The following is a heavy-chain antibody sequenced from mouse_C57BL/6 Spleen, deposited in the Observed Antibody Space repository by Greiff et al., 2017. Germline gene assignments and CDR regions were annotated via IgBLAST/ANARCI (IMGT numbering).Heavy chain of an antibody. CDR3: ARDRVYGRFAY. CDR2: ISDGGSYT. D-gene: IGHD1-1*01. CDR1: GFTFRSYA. J-gene: IGHJ3*01. V-gene: IGHV5-4*01. Sequence: EVHLVESGGGLVKPGGSLKLSCAASGFTFRSYAMSWVRQTPEKRLEWVATISDGGSYTYYPDNVKGRFTISRDNAKNNLYLQMSHLKSEDTAMYYCARDRVYGRFAYWGQGTLVTVSA.